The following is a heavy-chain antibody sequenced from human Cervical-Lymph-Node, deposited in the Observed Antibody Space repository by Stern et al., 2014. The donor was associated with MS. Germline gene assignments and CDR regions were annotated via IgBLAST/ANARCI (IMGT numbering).Heavy chain of an antibody. Sequence: EVQLVESGAEVKKPGESLKISCKGSGYIFTSHWIAWVRQMPGKGLEWMGIIYPGDSDIRYSPSFQGQVTISADKSISTAYLQWSSLKASDTAMYYCARPDESDYAYDYWGQGTLVTVSS. CDR2: IYPGDSDI. D-gene: IGHD4-17*01. CDR3: ARPDESDYAYDY. V-gene: IGHV5-51*03. CDR1: GYIFTSHW. J-gene: IGHJ4*02.